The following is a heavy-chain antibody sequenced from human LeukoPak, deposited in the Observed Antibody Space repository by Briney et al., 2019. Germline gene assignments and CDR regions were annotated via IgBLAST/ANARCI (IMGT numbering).Heavy chain of an antibody. CDR2: ISSSSSYI. CDR1: GFTFSSYS. CDR3: ARDFFRSSSPDY. Sequence: GGSLRLSCAASGFTFSSYSMNWVRQAPGKGLEWVSSISSSSSYIYYADSVKGRFTISRDNAKNSLYLQMNSLRAEDTAVYYCARDFFRSSSPDYWGQGTLVTVSS. V-gene: IGHV3-21*01. J-gene: IGHJ4*02. D-gene: IGHD6-6*01.